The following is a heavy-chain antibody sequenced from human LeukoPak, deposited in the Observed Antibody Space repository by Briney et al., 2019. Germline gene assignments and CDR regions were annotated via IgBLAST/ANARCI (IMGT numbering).Heavy chain of an antibody. V-gene: IGHV3-9*01. CDR2: ISWNSGSI. CDR1: GFTFDDYA. J-gene: IGHJ5*02. CDR3: AKVLRIAVAGPLAT. Sequence: PGRSLRLSCAASGFTFDDYAMHWVRQAPGKGLERVSGISWNSGSIGYADSVKGRFTISRDNAKNSLYLQMNSLRAEDTALYYCAKVLRIAVAGPLATWGQGTLVSVSS. D-gene: IGHD6-19*01.